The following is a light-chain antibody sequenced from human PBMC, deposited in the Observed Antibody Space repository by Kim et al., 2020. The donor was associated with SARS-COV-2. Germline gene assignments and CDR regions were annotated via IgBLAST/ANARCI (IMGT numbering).Light chain of an antibody. CDR3: CSYAGSVV. Sequence: QPALTQPRSVSGSPGQSVTISCTGTSSDVGSYNYVSWYQQHPGKAPKLIIYDVTKRPSGVPDRFSGSKSGNTASLTISGLQAEDEADYYCCSYAGSVVFGAGTKVTVL. CDR2: DVT. J-gene: IGLJ2*01. CDR1: SSDVGSYNY. V-gene: IGLV2-11*01.